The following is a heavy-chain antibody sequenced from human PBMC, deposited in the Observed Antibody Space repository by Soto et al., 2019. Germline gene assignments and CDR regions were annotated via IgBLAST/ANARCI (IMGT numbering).Heavy chain of an antibody. J-gene: IGHJ3*02. D-gene: IGHD3-10*01. Sequence: QVQLVQSGAEVKKPGASVKVSCKASGYTFTGYYMHCVRQAPGQGLEWMGWINPNSGGTNYAQKFQGWVNMTRDTSISTAYMELSRLRSDDTAVYYCARDRGSGSSDAFDIWGQGTMVTVSS. CDR3: ARDRGSGSSDAFDI. V-gene: IGHV1-2*04. CDR1: GYTFTGYY. CDR2: INPNSGGT.